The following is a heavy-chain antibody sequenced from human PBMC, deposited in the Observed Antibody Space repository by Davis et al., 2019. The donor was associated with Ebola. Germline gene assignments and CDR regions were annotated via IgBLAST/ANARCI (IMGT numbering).Heavy chain of an antibody. J-gene: IGHJ4*02. CDR3: ARETPGYYYDSSGYGAGNYFDY. Sequence: PGGSLRLSCAASGFTFSSYSMNWVRQAPGKGLEWVSSISSSSSYIYYADSVKGRFTISRDNAKNSLYLQMNSLRAEDTAVYYCARETPGYYYDSSGYGAGNYFDYWGQGTLVTVSS. CDR2: ISSSSSYI. D-gene: IGHD3-22*01. V-gene: IGHV3-21*01. CDR1: GFTFSSYS.